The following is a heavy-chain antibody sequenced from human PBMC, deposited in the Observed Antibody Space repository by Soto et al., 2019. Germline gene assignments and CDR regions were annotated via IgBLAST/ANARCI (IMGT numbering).Heavy chain of an antibody. J-gene: IGHJ4*02. Sequence: SETLSLTCNVSGASISSGDYYWSWIRQPPGKGLEWIGYIYYNETTYYNPSLKSRVTISLDTSKNQFSLRLTSVTAADTAVYYCARSSITPRLFMYPFDYWGQGTLVTVSS. CDR2: IYYNETT. D-gene: IGHD6-6*01. CDR1: GASISSGDYY. CDR3: ARSSITPRLFMYPFDY. V-gene: IGHV4-30-4*01.